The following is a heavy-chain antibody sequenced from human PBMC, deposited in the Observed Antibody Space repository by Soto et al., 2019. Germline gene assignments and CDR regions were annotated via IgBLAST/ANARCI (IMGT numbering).Heavy chain of an antibody. Sequence: QVQLQESGPGLVKPSGTLSLTCAVSDGSISSSNWWNWVRQPPGKGLEWIGEIYPGGSFNYNPSLKSRLTISVDKSKSQIFLILTSVTAADTAVYYCASADFDYWGHGTLVTVSS. CDR3: ASADFDY. CDR1: DGSISSSNW. J-gene: IGHJ4*01. CDR2: IYPGGSF. V-gene: IGHV4-4*02.